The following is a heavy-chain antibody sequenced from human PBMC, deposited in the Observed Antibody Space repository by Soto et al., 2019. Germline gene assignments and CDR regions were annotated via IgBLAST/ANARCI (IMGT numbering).Heavy chain of an antibody. Sequence: QVQLVQSGAEVKKPGSSVKVSCKASGGTFSSYAISWVRQAPGQGLEWMGGIIHIFGTANYAQKFQGRVTITADESTSTAYMELSSLRSEDTAVYYCARMAAPFGVVIHHGYYGMDVWGQGTTVTVSS. CDR3: ARMAAPFGVVIHHGYYGMDV. J-gene: IGHJ6*02. CDR2: IIHIFGTA. CDR1: GGTFSSYA. V-gene: IGHV1-69*01. D-gene: IGHD3-3*01.